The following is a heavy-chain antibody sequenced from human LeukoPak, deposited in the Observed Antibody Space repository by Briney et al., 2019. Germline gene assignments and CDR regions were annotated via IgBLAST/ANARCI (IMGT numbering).Heavy chain of an antibody. CDR2: INHSGST. D-gene: IGHD3-16*02. V-gene: IGHV4-34*01. Sequence: SETLSLTCTVSGGSISSYYLSWIRQPPRKGLEWIEEINHSGSTNYNPSLTSRVTISVDTSKNQFSLKLSSVTAADTAVYYCASPMITFGGVIVNDAFDIWGQGTMVTVSS. CDR3: ASPMITFGGVIVNDAFDI. CDR1: GGSISSYY. J-gene: IGHJ3*02.